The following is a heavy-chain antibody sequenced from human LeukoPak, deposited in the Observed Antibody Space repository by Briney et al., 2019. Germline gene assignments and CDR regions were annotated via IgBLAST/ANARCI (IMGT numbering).Heavy chain of an antibody. V-gene: IGHV1-18*01. D-gene: IGHD6-19*01. CDR2: ISAYKGNT. Sequence: ASVKVSCKASGYTFTNYGINWVRQAPGQGLEGRGLISAYKGNTHSAHQPQGRLTMTTYTSPSTAYLELRSLRSHDTAVYYCARDKATAVAAVDYWGQGTLVTVSS. CDR3: ARDKATAVAAVDY. CDR1: GYTFTNYG. J-gene: IGHJ4*02.